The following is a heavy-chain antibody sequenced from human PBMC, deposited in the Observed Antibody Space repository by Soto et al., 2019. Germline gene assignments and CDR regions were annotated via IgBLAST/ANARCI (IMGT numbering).Heavy chain of an antibody. Sequence: PGGSLRLSCAASGFTFSDYYMSWIRQAPGKGLEWVSYISSSSSYTNYADSVKGRFTISRDNAKNSLYLQMNSLRAEDTAVYYCARDGKIWLEPSIAAAGSDYWGQGTLVTVSS. V-gene: IGHV3-11*06. J-gene: IGHJ4*02. CDR2: ISSSSSYT. CDR3: ARDGKIWLEPSIAAAGSDY. D-gene: IGHD6-13*01. CDR1: GFTFSDYY.